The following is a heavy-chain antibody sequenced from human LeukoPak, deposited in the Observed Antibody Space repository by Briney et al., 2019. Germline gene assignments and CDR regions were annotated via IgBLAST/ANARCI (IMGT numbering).Heavy chain of an antibody. CDR1: GFTVSSNY. Sequence: GGSLSLSCAASGFTVSSNYTSWVRQAPGKGLEWVSVIYSGGSTYYADSVKGRFTISRDNSKNTLYLQMNSLRAEDTAVYYCARDDYGDYPYGMDVWGQATTVTVSS. V-gene: IGHV3-66*02. CDR3: ARDDYGDYPYGMDV. CDR2: IYSGGST. J-gene: IGHJ6*02. D-gene: IGHD4-17*01.